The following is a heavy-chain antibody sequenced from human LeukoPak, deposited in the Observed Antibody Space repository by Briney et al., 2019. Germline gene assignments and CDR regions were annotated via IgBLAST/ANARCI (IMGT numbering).Heavy chain of an antibody. CDR3: ARDRRTAMVTDYYYGMDV. CDR1: GYTFTSYG. J-gene: IGHJ6*02. CDR2: ICAYNGNT. Sequence: ASVKVSCKASGYTFTSYGISWVRQAPGQGLEWMGWICAYNGNTNYAQKLQGRVTMTTDTSTSTAYMELRSLRSDDTAVYYCARDRRTAMVTDYYYGMDVWGQGTTVTVSS. D-gene: IGHD5-18*01. V-gene: IGHV1-18*01.